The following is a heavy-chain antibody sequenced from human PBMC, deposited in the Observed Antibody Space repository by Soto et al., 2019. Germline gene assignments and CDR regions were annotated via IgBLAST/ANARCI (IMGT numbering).Heavy chain of an antibody. CDR3: ARDPTDSRTSDY. J-gene: IGHJ4*02. V-gene: IGHV3-66*01. Sequence: PGGSLRLSCAASGFTVSNNYLSWVRQAPGKGLEWVSVIYSDGRTYYADSVKGRFTISRDNSKNTLYLQMISLRAEDTAVYYCARDPTDSRTSDYWGQGTLVTVS. D-gene: IGHD3-22*01. CDR1: GFTVSNNY. CDR2: IYSDGRT.